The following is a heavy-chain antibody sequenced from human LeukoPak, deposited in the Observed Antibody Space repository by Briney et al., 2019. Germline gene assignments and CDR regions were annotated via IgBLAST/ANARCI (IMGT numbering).Heavy chain of an antibody. CDR3: ARDGLYCSGGSCYSGWYFDL. D-gene: IGHD2-15*01. V-gene: IGHV3-21*04. CDR1: GFTFSSYS. J-gene: IGHJ2*01. CDR2: ISSSSSYI. Sequence: PGGSLRLSCAASGFTFSSYSMNWVRQAPGKGLEWVSSISSSSSYIYYADSVKGRFTISRDNAKNSLYLQMNSLRAEDTAVYYCARDGLYCSGGSCYSGWYFDLWGRGTLVTVSS.